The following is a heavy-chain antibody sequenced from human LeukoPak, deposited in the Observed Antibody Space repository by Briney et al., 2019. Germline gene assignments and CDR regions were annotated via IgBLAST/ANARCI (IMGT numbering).Heavy chain of an antibody. Sequence: ASVKVSCKASGYTFTDNHIYWVRQAPGQGLECMGWIEPNSGGPNYAQKFQGRVTMTRDTSISTAYMELSNLRSDDTAVYYCARERGISAFDIWGQGTMVTVSS. CDR1: GYTFTDNH. V-gene: IGHV1-2*02. CDR2: IEPNSGGP. J-gene: IGHJ3*02. CDR3: ARERGISAFDI. D-gene: IGHD3-16*01.